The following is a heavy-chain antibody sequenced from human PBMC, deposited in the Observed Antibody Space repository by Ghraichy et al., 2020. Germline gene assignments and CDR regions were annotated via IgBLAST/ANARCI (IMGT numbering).Heavy chain of an antibody. CDR1: GFTFEDYT. CDR3: VKDMDYSGTFYGMDV. J-gene: IGHJ6*02. V-gene: IGHV3-43*01. Sequence: SCAASGFTFEDYTMHWVRQVPGKGLEWVSLISWDGGSTYYADSVKGRFTISRDNRENALYLQMNGLRGDDTALYYCVKDMDYSGTFYGMDVWGQGTTVTVSS. CDR2: ISWDGGST. D-gene: IGHD4-11*01.